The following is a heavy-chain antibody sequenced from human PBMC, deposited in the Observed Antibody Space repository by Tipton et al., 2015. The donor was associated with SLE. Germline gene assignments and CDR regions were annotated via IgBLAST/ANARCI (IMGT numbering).Heavy chain of an antibody. J-gene: IGHJ3*02. V-gene: IGHV4-59*08. D-gene: IGHD1-26*01. CDR3: ARHQAYSGSSPFDI. CDR1: GGCISSYY. CDR2: VYYSGST. Sequence: LSLTCTVSGGCISSYYWSWIRQPPGKGLDWLGFVYYSGSTNYYPSLKSRVTISVDTSKNQFSLKLTSVTAADTAVYYCARHQAYSGSSPFDIWGQGTMVTVSS.